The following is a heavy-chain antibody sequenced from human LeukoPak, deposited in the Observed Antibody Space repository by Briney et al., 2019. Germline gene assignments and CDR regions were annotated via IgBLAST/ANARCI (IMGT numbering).Heavy chain of an antibody. J-gene: IGHJ4*02. V-gene: IGHV4-59*01. CDR2: IYYSGST. Sequence: LETLSLTCTVSGGSISSYYWSWIRQPPGRGLEWIGYIYYSGSTNYNPCLKSRVTISVDTSKNQFSLKLSSVTAADTAVYYCARGRGLFGVVIPRDYYFDYWGQGTLVTVSS. D-gene: IGHD3-3*01. CDR1: GGSISSYY. CDR3: ARGRGLFGVVIPRDYYFDY.